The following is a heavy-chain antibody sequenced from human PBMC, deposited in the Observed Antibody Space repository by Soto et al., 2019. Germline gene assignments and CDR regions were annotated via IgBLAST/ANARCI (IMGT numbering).Heavy chain of an antibody. CDR2: ISSSSSYI. CDR1: GFTFSSYD. D-gene: IGHD3-22*01. V-gene: IGHV3-21*01. Sequence: EVQLVESGGGLVKPGGSLRLSCAASGFTFSSYDMNWVRQAPGKGLEWVSSISSSSSYIYYADSVKGRFTISRDNAKNSLYLQMHILRAEDTAVYYCARGTYSYDSSAYSAYWGQGTLVTVSS. CDR3: ARGTYSYDSSAYSAY. J-gene: IGHJ4*01.